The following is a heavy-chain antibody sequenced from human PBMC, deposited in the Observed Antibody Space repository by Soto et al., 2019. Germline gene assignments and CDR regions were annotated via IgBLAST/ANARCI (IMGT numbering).Heavy chain of an antibody. CDR3: ARTYYYDSSGHNWFDP. Sequence: ASETLSLTCTVSGGSISSGDYYWSWIRQPPGKGLEWIGYIYYSGSTYYNPSLKSRVTISVDTSKNQFSLKLSSVTAADTAVYYCARTYYYDSSGHNWFDPWGQGTLVTVSS. D-gene: IGHD3-22*01. CDR1: GGSISSGDYY. V-gene: IGHV4-30-4*01. CDR2: IYYSGST. J-gene: IGHJ5*02.